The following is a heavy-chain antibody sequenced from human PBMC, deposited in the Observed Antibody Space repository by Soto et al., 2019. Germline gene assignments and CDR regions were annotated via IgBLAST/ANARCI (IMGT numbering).Heavy chain of an antibody. Sequence: GGSLRLSCAASGFTFSSYGMHWVRQAPGKGLEWVAVISYDGSNKYYADSVKGRFTISRDNSKNTLYLQMNSLRAEDTAVYYCAKPDLPLTYYYDSSGSCFDYWGQGTLVTVSS. CDR3: AKPDLPLTYYYDSSGSCFDY. J-gene: IGHJ4*02. V-gene: IGHV3-30*18. CDR1: GFTFSSYG. D-gene: IGHD3-22*01. CDR2: ISYDGSNK.